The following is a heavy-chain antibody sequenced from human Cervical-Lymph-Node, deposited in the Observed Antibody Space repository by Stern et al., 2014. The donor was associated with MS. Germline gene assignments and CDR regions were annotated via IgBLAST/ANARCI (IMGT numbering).Heavy chain of an antibody. CDR2: ISAKNGDT. D-gene: IGHD2-15*01. Sequence: VQLVQSGVEVKKPGASVKVSCKASGYSFISYGINWVRQAPGQGLEWMGWISAKNGDTNCAQKFRGRVTMTTDTSTSTIYMELRSLTSDDTAMYYCARDYSASGGWDGVYFDIWGQGTLVTVSS. CDR3: ARDYSASGGWDGVYFDI. J-gene: IGHJ4*02. CDR1: GYSFISYG. V-gene: IGHV1-18*01.